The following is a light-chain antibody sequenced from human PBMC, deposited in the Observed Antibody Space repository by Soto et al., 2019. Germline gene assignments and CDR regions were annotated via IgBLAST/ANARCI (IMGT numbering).Light chain of an antibody. Sequence: DIQLTQSPSFLSASVVDRVTITCRASQGISSYLAWYQQKPGKAPKLLIYKASTLESGVPSRFSGSGSGTEFTLTISSLQADDFATYYCQQYNSYLWTFGQGTKVDIK. CDR1: QGISSY. CDR2: KAS. J-gene: IGKJ1*01. V-gene: IGKV1-5*03. CDR3: QQYNSYLWT.